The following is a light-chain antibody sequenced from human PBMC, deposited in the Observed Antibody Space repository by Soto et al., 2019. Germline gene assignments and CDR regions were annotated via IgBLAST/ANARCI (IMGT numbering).Light chain of an antibody. Sequence: EIVLTLSPGTLSLSPGERATLSSRANQSVSRYLAWYQQKPGQARRLLIYGESTRATGIPDRFSGSGSGTEFTLTIRSMQSEDFAVYYCKQYNNWPRTLGNWPKVDLK. J-gene: IGKJ1*01. CDR3: KQYNNWPRT. CDR1: QSVSRY. CDR2: GES. V-gene: IGKV3-15*01.